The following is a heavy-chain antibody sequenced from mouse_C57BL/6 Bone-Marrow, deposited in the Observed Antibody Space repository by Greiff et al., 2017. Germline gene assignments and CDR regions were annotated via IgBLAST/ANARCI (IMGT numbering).Heavy chain of an antibody. CDR3: ARSGSYRKLYFDY. Sequence: QVQLQQPGAELVKPGASVKLSCKASGYTFTSYWMHWVKQRPGQGLEWIGMIHPNSGSTNYNEKFKSKVTLTGDKSSSTAYMQLSSLTSEDSAVYYCARSGSYRKLYFDYWGQGATLTVSS. J-gene: IGHJ2*01. CDR2: IHPNSGST. CDR1: GYTFTSYW. V-gene: IGHV1-64*01. D-gene: IGHD1-1*01.